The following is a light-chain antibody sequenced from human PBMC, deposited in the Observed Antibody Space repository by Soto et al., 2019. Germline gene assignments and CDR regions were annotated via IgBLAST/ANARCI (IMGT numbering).Light chain of an antibody. CDR1: QSISHY. CDR3: QQSYTTPRN. Sequence: DIQMTQSPSSLSASVGDRVTITCRTGQSISHYLNWYQQTPGKAPKLLIYAASRLKSGVPSRFSGSGSGTDFSLTISSLQPEDFATYYCQQSYTTPRNFGQGTKLEIK. J-gene: IGKJ2*01. CDR2: AAS. V-gene: IGKV1-39*01.